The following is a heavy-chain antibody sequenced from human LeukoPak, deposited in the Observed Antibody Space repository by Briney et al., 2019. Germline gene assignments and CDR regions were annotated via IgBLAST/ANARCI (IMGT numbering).Heavy chain of an antibody. CDR2: INPNSGGT. V-gene: IGHV1-2*02. J-gene: IGHJ3*02. Sequence: APVKVSCKASGYTFTGYYMHWVRQAPGQGLEWMGWINPNSGGTNYAQKFQGRVTMTRDTSISTAYMELSRLRFDDTAVYYCARGGVYGSGNIDAFDIWGQGTMVTVSS. CDR3: ARGGVYGSGNIDAFDI. CDR1: GYTFTGYY. D-gene: IGHD3-10*01.